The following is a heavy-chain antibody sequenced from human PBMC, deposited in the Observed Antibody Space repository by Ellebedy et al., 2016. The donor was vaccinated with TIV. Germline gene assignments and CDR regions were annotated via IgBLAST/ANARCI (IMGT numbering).Heavy chain of an antibody. V-gene: IGHV4-30-2*01. CDR3: ARGPHRRFDA. CDR1: GDSINSGSYS. CDR2: IYHSGNT. Sequence: MPSETLSLTCVVSGDSINSGSYSWSWIRHPPGKGLEWIGYIYHSGNTWYNPSFQGRVTISVDTSKNQFSLRLNPVTAADTAVYYCARGPHRRFDAWGQGSLVTVSS. J-gene: IGHJ5*02.